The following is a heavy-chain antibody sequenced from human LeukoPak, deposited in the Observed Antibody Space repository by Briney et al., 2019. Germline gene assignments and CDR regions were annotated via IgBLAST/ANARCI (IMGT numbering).Heavy chain of an antibody. CDR2: ITSSSSTI. D-gene: IGHD3-10*01. Sequence: GGSLRLSCAASGFTFSSYSLNWVRQAPGKGLEWVSYITSSSSTIYYADSVKGRFTISRDNAKNSLFLQMNSLGAEDTAVYYCAAKYGSGSYDYWGQGTLVTVSS. CDR3: AAKYGSGSYDY. CDR1: GFTFSSYS. J-gene: IGHJ4*02. V-gene: IGHV3-48*01.